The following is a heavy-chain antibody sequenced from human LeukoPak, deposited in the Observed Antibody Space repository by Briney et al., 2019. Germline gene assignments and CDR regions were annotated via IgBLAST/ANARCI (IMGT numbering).Heavy chain of an antibody. J-gene: IGHJ6*02. V-gene: IGHV1-69*13. CDR3: AREMARNSGWYDEYYGMDV. CDR2: FIPIFGTA. Sequence: ASVKVSCKASGGTFSSYAISWVRQAPGQGLEWMGGFIPIFGTANYAQKFQGRVTITADESTSTAYMELSSLRSEDTAVYYCAREMARNSGWYDEYYGMDVWGQGTTVTVSS. D-gene: IGHD6-19*01. CDR1: GGTFSSYA.